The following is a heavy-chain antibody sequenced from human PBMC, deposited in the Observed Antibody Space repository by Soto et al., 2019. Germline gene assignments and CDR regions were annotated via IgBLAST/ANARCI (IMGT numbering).Heavy chain of an antibody. D-gene: IGHD3-3*01. V-gene: IGHV4-31*03. CDR3: ARITYYDFWSGYPGY. Sequence: ASETLSLTCTVSGGSISSGGYYWSWIRQHPGKGLEWIGYIYYSGSTYYNPSLKSRVTISVDTSKNQFSLKLSSVTAADTAVYYCARITYYDFWSGYPGYWGQGTLVTVSS. J-gene: IGHJ4*02. CDR1: GGSISSGGYY. CDR2: IYYSGST.